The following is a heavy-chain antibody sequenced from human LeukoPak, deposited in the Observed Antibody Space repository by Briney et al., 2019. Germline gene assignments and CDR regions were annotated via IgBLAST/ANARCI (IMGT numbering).Heavy chain of an antibody. D-gene: IGHD3-22*01. CDR3: AMYYYDSSGYYPLDY. CDR1: GGTFSSYA. CDR2: IIPIFGTA. J-gene: IGHJ4*02. Sequence: SVKVSCKASGGTFSSYAISWVRQAPGQGLEWMGGIIPIFGTANYAQKFQGRVTIIADESTSTAYMELSSLRSEDTAVYYCAMYYYDSSGYYPLDYWGQGTLVTVSS. V-gene: IGHV1-69*13.